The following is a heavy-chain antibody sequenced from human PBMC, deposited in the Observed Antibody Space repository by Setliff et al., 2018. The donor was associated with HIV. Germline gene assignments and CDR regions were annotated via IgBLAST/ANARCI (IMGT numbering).Heavy chain of an antibody. CDR1: GGSVINYL. V-gene: IGHV4-59*02. D-gene: IGHD2-21*02. Sequence: SETLSLTCSVSGGSVINYLWHWFRQPPGKGLEWIGYIYDSGITDHNPSLEGRLTMSVDTSRNQVSLRLKSVTTADTAVYFCARELYGGNSRPFDYWGQGALVTVSS. J-gene: IGHJ4*02. CDR2: IYDSGIT. CDR3: ARELYGGNSRPFDY.